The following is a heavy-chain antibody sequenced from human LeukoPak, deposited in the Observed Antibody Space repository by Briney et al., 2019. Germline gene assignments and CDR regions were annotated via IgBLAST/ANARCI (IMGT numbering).Heavy chain of an antibody. Sequence: ASVKVSCKASGYTFTSYYMHWVRQATGQGLEWMGWMNPNSGNTDYAQKFQGRVTLTRNTSISTAYVELSSLRSEDTAVYYCARGGDDYDISFDYWGQGTLVTVSS. J-gene: IGHJ4*02. CDR2: MNPNSGNT. V-gene: IGHV1-8*02. CDR1: GYTFTSYY. CDR3: ARGGDDYDISFDY. D-gene: IGHD3-9*01.